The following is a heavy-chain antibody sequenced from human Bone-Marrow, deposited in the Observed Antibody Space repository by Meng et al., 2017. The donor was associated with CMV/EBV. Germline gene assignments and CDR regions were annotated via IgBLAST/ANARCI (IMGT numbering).Heavy chain of an antibody. Sequence: ASVKVSCKASGYTFTSYYMHWVRQAPGQGLEWMGIINPSGGSTSYAQKFQGRVTMTRNTSISTAYMELSSLRSEDTAVYYCARGTMIVVVIANYYALDVCGQGTTVTVSS. D-gene: IGHD3-22*01. J-gene: IGHJ6*02. CDR1: GYTFTSYY. V-gene: IGHV1-46*01. CDR3: ARGTMIVVVIANYYALDV. CDR2: INPSGGST.